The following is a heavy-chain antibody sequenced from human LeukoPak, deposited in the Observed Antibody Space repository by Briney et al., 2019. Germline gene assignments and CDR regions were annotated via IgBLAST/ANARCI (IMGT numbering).Heavy chain of an antibody. D-gene: IGHD6-19*01. J-gene: IGHJ6*03. V-gene: IGHV4-59*01. Sequence: SETLSLTCTVSGGSISSYYWSWIRQPPGKGLEWIGYIYYSGYTNYNPSLKSRVTISVDTSKNQFSLKLSSVTAADTAVYYCAREQWLVPDEYYYMDVWGKGTTVTISS. CDR3: AREQWLVPDEYYYMDV. CDR2: IYYSGYT. CDR1: GGSISSYY.